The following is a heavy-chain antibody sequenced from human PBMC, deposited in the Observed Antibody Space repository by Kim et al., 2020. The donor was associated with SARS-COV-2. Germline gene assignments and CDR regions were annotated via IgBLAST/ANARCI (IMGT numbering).Heavy chain of an antibody. Sequence: GGSLRLSCTASGFTFGDYAMSWVRQAPGKGLEWVGFIRSKAYGGTTEYAASVKGRFTISRDDSKSIAYLQMNSLKTEDTAVYYCTREIIVVVPAARKHYYYGRDVWAKGPRSPSP. CDR3: TREIIVVVPAARKHYYYGRDV. CDR2: IRSKAYGGTT. D-gene: IGHD2-2*01. CDR1: GFTFGDYA. V-gene: IGHV3-49*04. J-gene: IGHJ6*02.